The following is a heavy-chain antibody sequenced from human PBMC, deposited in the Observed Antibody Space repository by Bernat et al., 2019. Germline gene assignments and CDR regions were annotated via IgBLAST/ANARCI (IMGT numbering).Heavy chain of an antibody. D-gene: IGHD6-6*01. V-gene: IGHV5-10-1*03. Sequence: EVQLVQSGAEVKKPGESLRISCKGSGYSFTSYWISWVRQMPGKGLEWMGRIDPSDSYTNYSPSFQGHVTISADKSISTAYLQWSSLKASDTAMYYCARHARQLVPRCWFDPWGQGTLVTVSS. CDR1: GYSFTSYW. CDR2: IDPSDSYT. J-gene: IGHJ5*02. CDR3: ARHARQLVPRCWFDP.